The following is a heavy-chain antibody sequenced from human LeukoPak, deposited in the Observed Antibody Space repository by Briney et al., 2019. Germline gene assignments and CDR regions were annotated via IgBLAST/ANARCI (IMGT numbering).Heavy chain of an antibody. J-gene: IGHJ4*02. CDR1: GFNFYDYH. CDR2: ISYDGRDK. D-gene: IGHD2-8*01. Sequence: GGSLRLSCAASGFNFYDYHMHWVRQAPGKGLEWVAIISYDGRDKFYADSVQGRFTISRDTSTNTLYLQMNSLRAEDTAVYYCARDGVYRSSAPDYWGQGTLVTVSS. CDR3: ARDGVYRSSAPDY. V-gene: IGHV3-30*03.